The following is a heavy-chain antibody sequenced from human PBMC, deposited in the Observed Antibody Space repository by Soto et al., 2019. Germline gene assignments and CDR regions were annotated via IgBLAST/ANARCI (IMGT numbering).Heavy chain of an antibody. D-gene: IGHD2-15*01. CDR3: ARGMRPYCSGGSCYLALDY. CDR2: IWYDGSNK. CDR1: GFTFSSYG. J-gene: IGHJ4*02. Sequence: LRLSCAASGFTFSSYGMHWVRQAPGKGLEWVAVIWYDGSNKYYADSVKGRFTISRDNSKNTLYLQMNSLRAEDTAVYYCARGMRPYCSGGSCYLALDYWGQGTLVTVSS. V-gene: IGHV3-33*01.